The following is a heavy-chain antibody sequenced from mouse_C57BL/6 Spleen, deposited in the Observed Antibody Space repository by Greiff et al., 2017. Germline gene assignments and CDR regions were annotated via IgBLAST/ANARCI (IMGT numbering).Heavy chain of an antibody. D-gene: IGHD4-1*01. V-gene: IGHV5-17*01. CDR3: ASAGASYWYFGV. Sequence: EVKLMESGGGLVKPGGSLKLSRAASGFTFSDYGMHWVRQAPEKGLEWVADISSGSSTFYYADTVKGRFTVSRDNAKNTLFLQMTSLRSEDTAMYYCASAGASYWYFGVWGTGTTVTVSS. CDR2: ISSGSSTF. CDR1: GFTFSDYG. J-gene: IGHJ1*03.